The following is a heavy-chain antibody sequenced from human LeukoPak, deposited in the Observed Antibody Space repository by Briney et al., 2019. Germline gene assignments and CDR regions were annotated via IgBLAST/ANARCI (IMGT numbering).Heavy chain of an antibody. CDR3: ARHRISMVRGAHFDY. CDR2: IYYSGST. CDR1: AGSISSYY. D-gene: IGHD3-10*01. Sequence: SETLSLTCTVSAGSISSYYWSWIRQPPGKGLEWIGSIYYSGSTNYNPSLKSRVTISVDTSKNQFSLKLSSVTAADTAVYYCARHRISMVRGAHFDYWGQGTLVTVSS. J-gene: IGHJ4*02. V-gene: IGHV4-59*08.